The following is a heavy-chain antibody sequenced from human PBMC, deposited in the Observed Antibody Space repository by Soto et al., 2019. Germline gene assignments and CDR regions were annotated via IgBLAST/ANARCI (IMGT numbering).Heavy chain of an antibody. V-gene: IGHV4-59*02. CDR2: VHHSGIT. CDR3: ARDIASAWCYY. Sequence: SETLSLTCIVSGGSVSSDYWSWVRQPPGKGLEWIGYVHHSGITIYNPSLKSRVTMSLDTSKNQFSLKLSSVTAADTDVYFCARDIASAWCYYWGQGTLVTVS. CDR1: GGSVSSDY. J-gene: IGHJ4*02. D-gene: IGHD6-19*01.